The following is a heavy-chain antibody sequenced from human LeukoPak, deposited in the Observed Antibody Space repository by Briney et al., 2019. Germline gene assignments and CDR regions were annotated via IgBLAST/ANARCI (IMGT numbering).Heavy chain of an antibody. CDR2: ISGSGGST. D-gene: IGHD2-21*02. V-gene: IGHV3-23*01. CDR1: GFTFSSYD. Sequence: HPGGSLRLSCAASGFTFSSYDMSWVRQAPGKGLEWVSAISGSGGSTYYADSVKGRFTISRDNSKNTLYLQMNSLRAEDTAVYYCAKDEAHIVVVTAWAPSDYWGQGTLVTVSS. CDR3: AKDEAHIVVVTAWAPSDY. J-gene: IGHJ4*02.